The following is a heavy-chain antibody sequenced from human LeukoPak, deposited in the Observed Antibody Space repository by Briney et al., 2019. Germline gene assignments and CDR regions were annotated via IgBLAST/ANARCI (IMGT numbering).Heavy chain of an antibody. Sequence: GRSLRLSCAASGFTFSSYGMHWVRQAPGKGPEWVAVISYDGSNKYYADSVKGRFTISRDNSKNTLYLQMNSLRAEDTAVYYCARATRKYSSSWSVDYWGQGTLVTVSS. V-gene: IGHV3-30*03. J-gene: IGHJ4*02. CDR3: ARATRKYSSSWSVDY. CDR2: ISYDGSNK. D-gene: IGHD6-13*01. CDR1: GFTFSSYG.